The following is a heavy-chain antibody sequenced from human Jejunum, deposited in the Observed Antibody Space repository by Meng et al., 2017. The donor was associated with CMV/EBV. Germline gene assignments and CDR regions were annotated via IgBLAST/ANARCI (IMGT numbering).Heavy chain of an antibody. CDR2: IKPIGGST. V-gene: IGHV1-46*02. J-gene: IGHJ5*02. D-gene: IGHD3-10*01. CDR1: YKFDAYF. Sequence: YKFDAYFMHWVRHAPGQGPEWMGMIKPIGGSTIYAQNVQGRVTMTRDTSTSTVYMELTNLTSDDTAVYYCGRVSGSQSAQPLDPWGQGTLVTVSS. CDR3: GRVSGSQSAQPLDP.